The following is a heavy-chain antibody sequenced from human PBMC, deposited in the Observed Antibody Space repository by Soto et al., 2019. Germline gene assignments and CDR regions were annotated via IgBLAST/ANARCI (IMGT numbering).Heavy chain of an antibody. V-gene: IGHV4-59*01. D-gene: IGHD3-3*01. Sequence: SETLSLTCTVSGGSISSYYWSWIRQPPGKGLEWIGYIYYSGSTNYNPSLKSRVTISVDTSKNQFSLKLSSVTAADTAVYYCASAAGPYYDCWSGYSLAYWGQGTLVTVSS. CDR2: IYYSGST. J-gene: IGHJ4*02. CDR3: ASAAGPYYDCWSGYSLAY. CDR1: GGSISSYY.